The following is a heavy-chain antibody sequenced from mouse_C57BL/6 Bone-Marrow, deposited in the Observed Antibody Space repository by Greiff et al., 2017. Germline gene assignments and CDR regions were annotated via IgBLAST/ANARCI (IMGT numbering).Heavy chain of an antibody. V-gene: IGHV2-2*01. D-gene: IGHD1-1*01. J-gene: IGHJ4*01. CDR2: IWSGGST. Sequence: QVQLQQSGPGLVRPSQSLSITCTVSGFSLTSYGVHWVRQSPGKGLEWLGVIWSGGSTDYNAAFISRLSISKDNSKSQVFFKMNSLQADDTAIYYCARGDYGYYYAMDYWGQGTSVTVSS. CDR1: GFSLTSYG. CDR3: ARGDYGYYYAMDY.